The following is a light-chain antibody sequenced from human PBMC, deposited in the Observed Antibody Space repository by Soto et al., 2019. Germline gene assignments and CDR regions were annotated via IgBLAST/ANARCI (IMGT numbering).Light chain of an antibody. CDR1: SSDVGSYNL. Sequence: QSVLTQPASVSGSPGQSITISCTGTSSDVGSYNLVSWYQQHPGKAPKLMIYEVSKRPSGVSNRFSGSKSGNTASLTISGLQAEDEAYYYCCSYAGSSTFLYVFGTGTKLTVL. CDR2: EVS. J-gene: IGLJ1*01. V-gene: IGLV2-23*02. CDR3: CSYAGSSTFLYV.